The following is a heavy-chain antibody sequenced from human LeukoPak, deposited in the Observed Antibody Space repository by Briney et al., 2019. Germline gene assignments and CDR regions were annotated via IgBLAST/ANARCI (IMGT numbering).Heavy chain of an antibody. CDR1: GGSFSGYY. V-gene: IGHV4-34*01. D-gene: IGHD2-8*02. CDR2: INHSGST. Sequence: PSETLSLTCAVYGGSFSGYYWSWIRQPPGKGLEWIGEINHSGSTNYNPSLKSRVTISVDTSKNQFSLKLSSVTAADTAVYYCASHTGYWGQGTLVTVSS. CDR3: ASHTGY. J-gene: IGHJ4*02.